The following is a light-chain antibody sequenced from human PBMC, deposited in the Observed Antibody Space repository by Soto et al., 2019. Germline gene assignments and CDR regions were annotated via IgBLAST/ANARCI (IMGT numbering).Light chain of an antibody. Sequence: SVLTQPDSVSGSPGQSITISCTGASSDVGAYKYVSRYQQHPGKAPKVMIYEVSNRPSGVSNRFSGSKSGNTASLTISGLQAEDEADYFRSSYSSGRGLFVFATGTKVTV. CDR3: SSYSSGRGLFV. V-gene: IGLV2-14*01. CDR2: EVS. CDR1: SSDVGAYKY. J-gene: IGLJ1*01.